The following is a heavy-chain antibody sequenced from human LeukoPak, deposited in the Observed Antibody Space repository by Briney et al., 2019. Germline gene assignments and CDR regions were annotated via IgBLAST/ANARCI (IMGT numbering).Heavy chain of an antibody. Sequence: SETLSLTCSVSCGSITVHYWSGIRHSPREGLECSGYIYYNGNTNYNPSLKTRDIILLDVSKNQFSLKLTSVTAADPAIYPCARYDPRDYATSGLSSGVYFASWGQGTLVSVSS. CDR3: ARYDPRDYATSGLSSGVYFAS. CDR2: IYYNGNT. J-gene: IGHJ4*02. CDR1: CGSITVHY. D-gene: IGHD3-22*01. V-gene: IGHV4-59*08.